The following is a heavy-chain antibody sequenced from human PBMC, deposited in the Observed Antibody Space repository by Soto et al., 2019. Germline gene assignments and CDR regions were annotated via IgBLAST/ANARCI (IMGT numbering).Heavy chain of an antibody. V-gene: IGHV3-23*01. CDR2: IRGDGGDT. CDR1: GFTFSSHA. Sequence: GGSLRLSCAASGFTFSSHAMTWVRQAPGKGLEWVSTIRGDGGDTWYTDSVRGRFIISRDNSKSTLFLQMNSLSVEDTAVYYWARDGHGVRWYYYMDVGGKGPRVTV. J-gene: IGHJ6*03. CDR3: ARDGHGVRWYYYMDV. D-gene: IGHD2-15*01.